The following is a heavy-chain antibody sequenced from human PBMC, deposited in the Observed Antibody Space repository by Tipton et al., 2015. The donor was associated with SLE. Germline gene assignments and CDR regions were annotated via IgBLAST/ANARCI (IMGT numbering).Heavy chain of an antibody. V-gene: IGHV1-3*01. Sequence: QLVQSGAEVKKPGASVKVYCKASGYTFTSYAMHWVRQDPGQRLEWIGWINAGNGNTKYSQKFQDRVTITRDTSASTAYMELSSLRSEDTAVYYCAREGIAAAGTRAFDIWGQGTMVTVSS. J-gene: IGHJ3*02. CDR2: INAGNGNT. CDR3: AREGIAAAGTRAFDI. CDR1: GYTFTSYA. D-gene: IGHD6-13*01.